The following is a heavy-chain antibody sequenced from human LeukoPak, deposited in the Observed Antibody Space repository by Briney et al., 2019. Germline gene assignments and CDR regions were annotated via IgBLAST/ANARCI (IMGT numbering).Heavy chain of an antibody. CDR3: AKDHGSGSYHNLPDY. CDR1: GFTFSTYC. V-gene: IGHV3-23*01. D-gene: IGHD3-10*01. Sequence: PGGSLRLSCAASGFTFSTYCISWVRQAPGKGLEWVSGIGISGVTTYYADSVKGRFTISRDNSKNTLYLQMNSLRAEDTAFYYCAKDHGSGSYHNLPDYWGQGTLVTVSS. J-gene: IGHJ4*02. CDR2: IGISGVTT.